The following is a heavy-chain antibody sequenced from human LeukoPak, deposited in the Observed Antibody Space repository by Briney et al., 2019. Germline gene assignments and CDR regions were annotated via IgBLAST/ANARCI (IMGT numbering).Heavy chain of an antibody. J-gene: IGHJ4*02. Sequence: GGSLRLSCAASGFTFSSYSMNWVRQAPGKGREWVSYISSSSNTIYYTDSVKGLSTLSRQNAKNSLYMQMNSLRDEDTAVYYCARDPGLDYWGQGTLVTVSS. CDR3: ARDPGLDY. V-gene: IGHV3-48*02. CDR2: ISSSSNTI. CDR1: GFTFSSYS.